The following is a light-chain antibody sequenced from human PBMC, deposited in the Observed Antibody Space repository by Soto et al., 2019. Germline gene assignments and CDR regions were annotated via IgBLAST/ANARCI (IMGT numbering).Light chain of an antibody. CDR1: QTISTW. Sequence: QVKQSASTVSASVGDRVTITCRASQTISTWLAWYQQKPGRAPKLLIYKASSLDSGVQSRFSGSGYGTEFTLTISSLQPDDFATYYCQHYNSYWTFGQVTKVENK. J-gene: IGKJ1*01. V-gene: IGKV1-5*03. CDR2: KAS. CDR3: QHYNSYWT.